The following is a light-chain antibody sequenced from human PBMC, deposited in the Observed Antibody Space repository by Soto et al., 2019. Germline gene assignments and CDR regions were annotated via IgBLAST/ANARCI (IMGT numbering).Light chain of an antibody. CDR1: QSVSSSY. Sequence: EIVLTQSPGTLSLSPGERATLSCRASQSVSSSYLAWYQQKPGQAPSLLIYGASRRATGIPDRFSGSGSGTDFTLTISRLEPEDFAVYYCQQYGSSIKTFGQGTKVDIK. CDR3: QQYGSSIKT. J-gene: IGKJ1*01. CDR2: GAS. V-gene: IGKV3-20*01.